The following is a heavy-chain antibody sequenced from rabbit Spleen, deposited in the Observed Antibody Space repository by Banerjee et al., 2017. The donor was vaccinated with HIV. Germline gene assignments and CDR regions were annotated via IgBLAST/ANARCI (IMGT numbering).Heavy chain of an antibody. CDR2: IYTGNSKT. D-gene: IGHD1-1*01. Sequence: QQLVESGGGLVKPGASLTLTCKASGVSFSSGYDMCWVRQAPGKGLEWIACIYTGNSKTYYANWAKGRFTISKTSSTTVTLQMTSLTAADRATYFCARDLLGVIGWNFNLWGPGTLVTVS. CDR1: GVSFSSGYD. V-gene: IGHV1S40*01. CDR3: ARDLLGVIGWNFNL. J-gene: IGHJ4*01.